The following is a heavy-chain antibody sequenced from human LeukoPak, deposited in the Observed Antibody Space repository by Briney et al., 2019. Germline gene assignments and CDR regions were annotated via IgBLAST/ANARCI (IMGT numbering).Heavy chain of an antibody. V-gene: IGHV3-33*01. CDR3: TRYHNDHFDY. D-gene: IGHD5-24*01. CDR2: VAYDGSRA. CDR1: GFTFGGYG. Sequence: ARTLRCSGAGSGFTFGGYGMHWFRQTPGKGLKWVAVVAYDGSRAFYADSVKVPITISRYNSKSTMSVQMDDLRAEDTAVYYCTRYHNDHFDYWGQGTLVTVSS. J-gene: IGHJ4*02.